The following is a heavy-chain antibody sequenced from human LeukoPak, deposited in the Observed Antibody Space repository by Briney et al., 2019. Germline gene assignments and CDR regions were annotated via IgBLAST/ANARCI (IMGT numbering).Heavy chain of an antibody. V-gene: IGHV3-48*03. CDR1: GFTFSSYE. CDR3: AKVAKYYYGSETYYFFEH. D-gene: IGHD3-10*01. CDR2: ISSSGSTI. J-gene: IGHJ4*02. Sequence: GGSLRLSCAASGFTFSSYEMNWVRQAPGKGLEWVPYISSSGSTIYYADSVKGRFTISRDDAKRSLYLQMNSLRVEDTAVYYCAKVAKYYYGSETYYFFEHWGQGTPVTASS.